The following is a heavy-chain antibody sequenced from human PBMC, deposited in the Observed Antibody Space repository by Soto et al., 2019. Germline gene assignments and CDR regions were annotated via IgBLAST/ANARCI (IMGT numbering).Heavy chain of an antibody. CDR3: ARGGPMETDPYF. J-gene: IGHJ1*01. V-gene: IGHV1-69*04. Sequence: GASVKVSCKASGYTFTSYGISWVRQAPGQGLEWMGRIIPILGIANYAQKFQGRVTITAGKSTSTAYMELSSLRSEDTAVYYCARGGPMETDPYFWGQGTLVTVSS. D-gene: IGHD2-21*02. CDR2: IIPILGIA. CDR1: GYTFTSYG.